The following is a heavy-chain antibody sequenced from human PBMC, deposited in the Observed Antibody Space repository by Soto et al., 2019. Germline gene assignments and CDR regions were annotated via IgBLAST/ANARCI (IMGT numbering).Heavy chain of an antibody. CDR3: ARDTCGSGSYYSY. CDR2: MSPNSGNT. Sequence: ASVKVSCKASGSTFTNYDINCVRQATGQGLEWMGWMSPNSGNTGYAQKFQGRVSMTRDTSTSTAYMELSSLTSEDTAVYYCARDTCGSGSYYSYWGQAPLFPVS. D-gene: IGHD3-10*01. CDR1: GSTFTNYD. V-gene: IGHV1-8*01. J-gene: IGHJ4*02.